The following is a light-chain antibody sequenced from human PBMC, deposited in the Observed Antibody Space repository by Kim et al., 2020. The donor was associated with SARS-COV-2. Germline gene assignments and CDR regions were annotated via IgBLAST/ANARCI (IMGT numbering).Light chain of an antibody. CDR1: SPRNYY. CDR3: NSRDRSGVV. V-gene: IGLV3-19*01. J-gene: IGLJ2*01. Sequence: SSELTQDPAVSVALGQTVRITCRGDSPRNYYASWYQQKPGQAPVLVFYGMNNRPSGIPHRFSGSSSRDTASSTIIWTQAENEAVYYCNSRDRSGVVFGGG. CDR2: GMN.